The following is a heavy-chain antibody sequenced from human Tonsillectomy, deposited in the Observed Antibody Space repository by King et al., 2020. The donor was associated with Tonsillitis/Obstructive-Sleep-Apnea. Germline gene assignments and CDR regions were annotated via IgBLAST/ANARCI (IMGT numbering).Heavy chain of an antibody. CDR2: ISRSSTYI. Sequence: VQLVESGGGLVKPGGSLRLSCAASGFTFSDYTMNWVRQAPGKGLEWVSSISRSSTYIYYADSVKGRFTVSMDNAKNSLYLQMNSLRTEETAVYYCAGGEVIAADGTGGLDYWGQGSLVTVSA. CDR3: AGGEVIAADGTGGLDY. CDR1: GFTFSDYT. D-gene: IGHD6-13*01. J-gene: IGHJ4*02. V-gene: IGHV3-21*06.